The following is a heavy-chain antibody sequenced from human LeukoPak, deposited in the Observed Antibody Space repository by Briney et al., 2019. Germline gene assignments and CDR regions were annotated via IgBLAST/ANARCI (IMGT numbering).Heavy chain of an antibody. CDR1: GGSISSGGYS. V-gene: IGHV4-30-2*01. D-gene: IGHD2-2*01. Sequence: PSQTLSLTCAVSGGSISSGGYSWSWIRQPPGKGLEWIGYIYHSGSTYYNPSLKSRVTMSVDRSKNQFSLKLSSVTAADTAVYYCARGGVVPAAISPGVNWFDPWGQGTLVTVSS. CDR3: ARGGVVPAAISPGVNWFDP. CDR2: IYHSGST. J-gene: IGHJ5*02.